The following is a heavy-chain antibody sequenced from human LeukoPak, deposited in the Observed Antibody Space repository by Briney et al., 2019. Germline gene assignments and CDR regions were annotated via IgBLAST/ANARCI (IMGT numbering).Heavy chain of an antibody. CDR1: GDSIAATSYY. CDR3: ARQIRYTYDPNWFHP. V-gene: IGHV4-39*01. CDR2: IYYGGNI. J-gene: IGHJ5*02. D-gene: IGHD5-12*01. Sequence: PSETLSLTCSVSGDSIAATSYYWAWTRQPPGKGLEWIGSIYYGGNINYDPSLQSRVTISIDTSKNQFSLSLTSVTAADTAVYFCARQIRYTYDPNWFHPWGQGTLVTVSS.